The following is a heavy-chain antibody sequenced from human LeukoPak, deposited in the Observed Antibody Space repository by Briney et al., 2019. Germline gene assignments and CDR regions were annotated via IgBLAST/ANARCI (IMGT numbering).Heavy chain of an antibody. CDR1: GGSFNGYY. Sequence: SETLSLTCAVYGGSFNGYYWSWIRQPPGKGLEWIREINHSGSTNYNPSLKSRVTISVDTSKNQFSLKLSSVTAADTAVFYCARVFDAMVRGVKRFDPWGQGTLVTVSS. V-gene: IGHV4-34*01. CDR3: ARVFDAMVRGVKRFDP. J-gene: IGHJ5*02. CDR2: INHSGST. D-gene: IGHD3-10*01.